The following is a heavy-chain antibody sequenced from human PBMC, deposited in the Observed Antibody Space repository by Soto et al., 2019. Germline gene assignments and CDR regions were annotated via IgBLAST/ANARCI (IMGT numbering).Heavy chain of an antibody. Sequence: GGSLRLSCAASGFTFSSYAMSWVRQAPGKGLEWVSAISGSGGSTYYADSVKGRFTISRDNSKNTLYLPMNSLRAEDTALYYCAKSLGIAARYSYHYMDVWGKGTTVTVAS. CDR1: GFTFSSYA. V-gene: IGHV3-23*01. D-gene: IGHD6-6*01. CDR2: ISGSGGST. J-gene: IGHJ6*03. CDR3: AKSLGIAARYSYHYMDV.